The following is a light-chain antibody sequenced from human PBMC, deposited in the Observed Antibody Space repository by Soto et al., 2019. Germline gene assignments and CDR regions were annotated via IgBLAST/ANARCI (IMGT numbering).Light chain of an antibody. Sequence: DIQMTQSPSTLSASVGDRVTITCRASQSVNIWLAWYQQKPGKSPKLLIYRASTLQGGVPSRFSGSGSGTEFTLTISSLQPDDFATYYCQQYNTYGTFGQGTKVEIK. CDR1: QSVNIW. CDR3: QQYNTYGT. CDR2: RAS. V-gene: IGKV1-5*03. J-gene: IGKJ1*01.